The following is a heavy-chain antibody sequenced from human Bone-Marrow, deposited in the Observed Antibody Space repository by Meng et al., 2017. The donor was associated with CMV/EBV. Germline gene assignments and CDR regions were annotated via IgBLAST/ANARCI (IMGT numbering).Heavy chain of an antibody. V-gene: IGHV3-30*04. Sequence: SLKISCAASGFTFSSYAMHWVRQAPGKGLEWVAVISYDGSNKYYADSVKGRFTISRDNSKNTLYLQMNSLRAEDTAVYYCARVRGNYVWYFDYWGQGTLVTVSS. J-gene: IGHJ4*02. CDR2: ISYDGSNK. CDR3: ARVRGNYVWYFDY. D-gene: IGHD3-16*01. CDR1: GFTFSSYA.